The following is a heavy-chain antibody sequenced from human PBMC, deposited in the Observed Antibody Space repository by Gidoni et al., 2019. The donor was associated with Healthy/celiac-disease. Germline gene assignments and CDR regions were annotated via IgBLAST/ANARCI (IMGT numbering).Heavy chain of an antibody. Sequence: QVQLQQWGAGLLKPSETLYLTCAVYGGSFSGYYWSWIRQPPGKGLEWIGEINHSGSTNYNPSLKSRVTISVDTSKNQFSLKLSSVTAADTAVYYCARGRRIGPLSVWGQGTTVTVSS. CDR2: INHSGST. V-gene: IGHV4-34*01. CDR1: GGSFSGYY. J-gene: IGHJ6*02. CDR3: ARGRRIGPLSV. D-gene: IGHD3-16*02.